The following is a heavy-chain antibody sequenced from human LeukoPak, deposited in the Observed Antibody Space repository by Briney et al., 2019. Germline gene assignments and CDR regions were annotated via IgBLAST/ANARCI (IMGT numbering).Heavy chain of an antibody. CDR2: ISSSGSTI. CDR3: ARVGEDYYGSGSYRPSYNWFDP. Sequence: KPGGSLRLSCAASGFTFSDYYMSWIRQAPGKGLEWVSYISSSGSTIYYADSVKGRFTISGDNAKNSLYLQMNSLRAEDTAVYYCARVGEDYYGSGSYRPSYNWFDPWGQGTLVTVSS. CDR1: GFTFSDYY. V-gene: IGHV3-11*01. J-gene: IGHJ5*02. D-gene: IGHD3-10*01.